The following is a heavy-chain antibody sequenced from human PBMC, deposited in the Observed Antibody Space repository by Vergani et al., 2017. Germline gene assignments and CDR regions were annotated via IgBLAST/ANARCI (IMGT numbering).Heavy chain of an antibody. D-gene: IGHD2-15*01. J-gene: IGHJ1*01. CDR1: GFTFGDYY. CDR3: ARISGGSAPYLHY. V-gene: IGHV3-7*01. CDR2: IKRDGTET. Sequence: EVHLEESGGGLVQPGESLRLSCAASGFTFGDYYMAWIRLAPGKGLDWVASIKRDGTETFYVDSVKGRFTISRDNAKTTLYLQMNSLRDEDRGVYYCARISGGSAPYLHYWGQGTLVTVAS.